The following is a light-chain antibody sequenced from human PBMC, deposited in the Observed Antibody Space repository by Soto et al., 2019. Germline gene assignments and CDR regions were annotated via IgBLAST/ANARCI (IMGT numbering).Light chain of an antibody. J-gene: IGKJ2*01. CDR3: QESYSTPPT. CDR2: AAS. V-gene: IGKV1-39*01. CDR1: QSISGY. Sequence: DIQMTQSPSSLSASVGDRVTITCRASQSISGYLNWYQQKPGKAPKMFIYAASSLQSGVPSRFSGSGSGTLFTLTISSLQPEDFATYHCQESYSTPPTFGQWTKLEIK.